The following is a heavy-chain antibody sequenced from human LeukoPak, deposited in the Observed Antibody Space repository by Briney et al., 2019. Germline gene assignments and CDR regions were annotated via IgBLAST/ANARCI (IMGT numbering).Heavy chain of an antibody. CDR2: FDPENGET. CDR1: GYTLTELS. Sequence: GASVKVSCKVSGYTLTELSMHWVRQAPGKGLEWMGGFDPENGETIYAQKFQGRVTMTEDTSTDTAYMELSSLRSEDTAVYYCARVHPVFALTAFDIWGQGTMVTVSS. D-gene: IGHD2-8*01. V-gene: IGHV1-24*01. CDR3: ARVHPVFALTAFDI. J-gene: IGHJ3*02.